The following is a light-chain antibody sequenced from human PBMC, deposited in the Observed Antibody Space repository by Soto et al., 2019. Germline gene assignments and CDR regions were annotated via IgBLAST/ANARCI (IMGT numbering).Light chain of an antibody. CDR1: QSVSSSY. V-gene: IGKV3-20*01. Sequence: EVVLMQSQGTLSLSGGETASLFSTASQSVSSSYLAWYQQKPGQAPMLLIYGASSRATGIPDRFSGSGSGTVFTLTISRLEPEDFAVYYCQQYGSSPRTFGQGTIV. CDR2: GAS. CDR3: QQYGSSPRT. J-gene: IGKJ1*01.